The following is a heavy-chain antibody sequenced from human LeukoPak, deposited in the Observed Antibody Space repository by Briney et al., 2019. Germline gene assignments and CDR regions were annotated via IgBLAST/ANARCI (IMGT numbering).Heavy chain of an antibody. J-gene: IGHJ3*02. V-gene: IGHV1-2*06. CDR2: INPNSGGT. CDR1: GYTFTGYY. D-gene: IGHD1-26*01. CDR3: ARDRSIYSAFDI. Sequence: ASVKVSCKASGYTFTGYYMHWVRQAPGQGLEWMGRINPNSGGTNYAQKFQGRDTMTRDTSISTAYMELSRLRSDDTAVYYCARDRSIYSAFDIWGQGTMVTVSS.